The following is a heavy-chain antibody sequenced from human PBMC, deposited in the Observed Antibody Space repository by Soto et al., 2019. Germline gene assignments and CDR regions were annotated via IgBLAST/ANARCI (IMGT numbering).Heavy chain of an antibody. J-gene: IGHJ4*02. CDR1: GYTFTAFY. D-gene: IGHD2-2*01. CDR2: ISPTTGGT. Sequence: ASVKVSCKTSGYTFTAFYIHWVRQAPGQGLEWMGWISPTTGGTSHAQNFQGRVTMTRDTSISTAYMELSSLRSDDTAVYYCASDPRVRGVSNPFDYWRQETLATVSS. V-gene: IGHV1-2*02. CDR3: ASDPRVRGVSNPFDY.